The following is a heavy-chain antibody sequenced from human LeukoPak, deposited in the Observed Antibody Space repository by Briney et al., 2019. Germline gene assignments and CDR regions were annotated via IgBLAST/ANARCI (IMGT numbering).Heavy chain of an antibody. Sequence: PGGSLRLSCAASGFTFSSYAMHWVRQAPGKGLEWVAVISYDGSNKYYADSVKGRFTISRDNSKNTLYLQMNSLRAEDTAVNYCARDRRRIQLWLDAFDVWGQGTMVTVSS. CDR2: ISYDGSNK. CDR3: ARDRRRIQLWLDAFDV. J-gene: IGHJ3*01. CDR1: GFTFSSYA. D-gene: IGHD5-18*01. V-gene: IGHV3-30-3*01.